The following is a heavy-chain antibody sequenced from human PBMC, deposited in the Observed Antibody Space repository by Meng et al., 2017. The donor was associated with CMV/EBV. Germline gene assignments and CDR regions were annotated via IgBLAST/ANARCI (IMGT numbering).Heavy chain of an antibody. CDR2: IIPIFGTA. D-gene: IGHD2-2*02. CDR3: ASAVQDVVVPAAIRYSSGWYSPRAFDI. CDR1: GGTFSSYA. Sequence: SVKVSCKASGGTFSSYAISWVRQAPGQGLEWMGGIIPIFGTANYAQKFQGRVTITTDESTSTAYMELSSLRSEDTAVCYCASAVQDVVVPAAIRYSSGWYSPRAFDIWGQGTMVTVSS. V-gene: IGHV1-69*05. J-gene: IGHJ3*02.